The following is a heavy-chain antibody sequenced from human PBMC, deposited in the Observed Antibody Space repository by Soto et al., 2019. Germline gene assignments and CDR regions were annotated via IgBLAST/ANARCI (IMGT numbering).Heavy chain of an antibody. V-gene: IGHV4-4*08. D-gene: IGHD1-1*01. J-gene: IGHJ4*02. Sequence: PSETLSLTCTVSGASIPQSYWNWTRQSPVKGLEWIVSVSSTGSTVYNPSLTSRVTVSLDTYKNQFSLMLNSVTAADTAVYYCAKEVENYFDYWGQGTLVTVSS. CDR1: GASIPQSY. CDR3: AKEVENYFDY. CDR2: VSSTGST.